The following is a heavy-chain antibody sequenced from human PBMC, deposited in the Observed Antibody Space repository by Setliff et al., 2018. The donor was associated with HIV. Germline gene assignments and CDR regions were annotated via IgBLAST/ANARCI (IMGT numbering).Heavy chain of an antibody. V-gene: IGHV4-4*07. J-gene: IGHJ3*02. Sequence: SETLSLTCSVSGGSMSSYYWSWIRQTARKGLEWRGRIYTSGSIIYNPSLRSRVTMSVDTSKNQFSLKLSSVTAADPAVYYCARVFPPTRGAPFGIPPGAFDIWGQGTMVTVSS. CDR1: GGSMSSYY. D-gene: IGHD2-21*01. CDR3: ARVFPPTRGAPFGIPPGAFDI. CDR2: IYTSGSI.